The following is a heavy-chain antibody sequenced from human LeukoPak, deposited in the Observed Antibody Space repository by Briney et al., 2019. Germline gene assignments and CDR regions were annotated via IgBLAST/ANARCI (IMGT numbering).Heavy chain of an antibody. D-gene: IGHD3-22*01. Sequence: PGGSLRLSCAASGFTVSSNYMSWVRQAPGKGLVWVSRINSDGSSTSYADSVKGRFTISRDNAKNTLYLQMNSLRAEDTAVYYCATLYYDSRNAFDIWGQGTMVTVSS. CDR3: ATLYYDSRNAFDI. V-gene: IGHV3-74*01. J-gene: IGHJ3*02. CDR2: INSDGSST. CDR1: GFTVSSNY.